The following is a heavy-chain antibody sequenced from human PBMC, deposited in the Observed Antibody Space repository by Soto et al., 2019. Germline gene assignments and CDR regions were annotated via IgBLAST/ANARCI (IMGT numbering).Heavy chain of an antibody. CDR3: TKQKGDSGTYDGMDV. Sequence: PSQTLSLTCAISGDSVSSNSAAWNWIRQSPSRGLEWLGRAYYRSQWYYDSAVSVRSRITVIPDTAKNQFSLQLNSVTPEDTAVNYCTKQKGDSGTYDGMDVWGHGTTVSVSS. V-gene: IGHV6-1*01. CDR1: GDSVSSNSAA. D-gene: IGHD1-26*01. J-gene: IGHJ6*02. CDR2: AYYRSQWYY.